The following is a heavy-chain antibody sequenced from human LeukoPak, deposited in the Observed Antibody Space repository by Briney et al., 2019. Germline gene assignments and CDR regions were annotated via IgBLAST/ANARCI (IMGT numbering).Heavy chain of an antibody. V-gene: IGHV3-20*04. CDR3: ARAGRNNWQRYYLDY. J-gene: IGHJ4*02. Sequence: GGSLRLSCAASGFTFDDYGMSWVRQAPGKGLERVAGINWNGDGTGYADSVKGRFTISRDNAKNSLYLQMNSLSAEDTALYYCARAGRNNWQRYYLDYWGQGALVTVSS. CDR1: GFTFDDYG. D-gene: IGHD1-1*01. CDR2: INWNGDGT.